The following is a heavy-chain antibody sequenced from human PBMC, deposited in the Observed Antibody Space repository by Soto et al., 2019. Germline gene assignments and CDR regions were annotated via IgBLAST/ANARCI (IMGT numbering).Heavy chain of an antibody. CDR1: GYSFTSYW. Sequence: GESLKISCKGSGYSFTSYWIGWVRQMPGKGLEWMGIIYPGDSDTRYSPSFRGQVTISADKSISTAYLQWSSLKASDTAMYYCARCGYGGKYYKGCWFDPWGQGTLVTVSS. V-gene: IGHV5-51*01. J-gene: IGHJ5*02. D-gene: IGHD1-26*01. CDR2: IYPGDSDT. CDR3: ARCGYGGKYYKGCWFDP.